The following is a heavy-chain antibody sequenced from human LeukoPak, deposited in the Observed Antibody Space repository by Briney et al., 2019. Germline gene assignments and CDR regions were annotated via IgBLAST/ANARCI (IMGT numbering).Heavy chain of an antibody. D-gene: IGHD3-9*01. J-gene: IGHJ6*03. CDR1: GYTFSAYA. CDR3: AANYDFLTGNYKGDYYYYYYMDV. V-gene: IGHV1-69*13. CDR2: IIPMFDTA. Sequence: GASVKVSCKASGYTFSAYAINWVRQAPGQGLEWMGGIIPMFDTANYAQKFQGRVTITADESTSTAYMELNSLISEDTAVYYCAANYDFLTGNYKGDYYYYYYMDVWGKGTTVTISS.